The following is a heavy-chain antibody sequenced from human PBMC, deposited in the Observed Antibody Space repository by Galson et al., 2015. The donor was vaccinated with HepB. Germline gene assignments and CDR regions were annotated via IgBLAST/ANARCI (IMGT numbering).Heavy chain of an antibody. CDR1: GFSFSSYA. CDR2: IIGNAIGT. CDR3: AKRSRSDHYSPLDY. V-gene: IGHV3-23*01. Sequence: SLRLSCAASGFSFSSYAMSWVRQAPGKGLEWVSDIIGNAIGTYYTDSVKGRFTISRDNSKNTLSLQMSNLRAEDTAVYYCAKRSRSDHYSPLDYWGQGTLVTVSS. J-gene: IGHJ4*02. D-gene: IGHD3-22*01.